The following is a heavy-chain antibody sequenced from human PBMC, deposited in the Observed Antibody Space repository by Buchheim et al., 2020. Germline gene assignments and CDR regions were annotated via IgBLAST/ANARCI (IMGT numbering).Heavy chain of an antibody. D-gene: IGHD3-22*01. CDR3: AKDLGVRARVVITVFDY. Sequence: EVQLLESGGGLIQPGGSLRLSCAASGFTFSSYAMTWVRQAPGKGLEWVSAISGGGSNTYYADSVKGRFTISRDNSKTTLYLQMNSLRAEDTAVYYCAKDLGVRARVVITVFDYWGQGTL. V-gene: IGHV3-23*01. CDR1: GFTFSSYA. J-gene: IGHJ4*02. CDR2: ISGGGSNT.